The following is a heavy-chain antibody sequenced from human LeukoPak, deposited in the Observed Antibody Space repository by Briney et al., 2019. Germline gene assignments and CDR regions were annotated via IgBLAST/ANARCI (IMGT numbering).Heavy chain of an antibody. V-gene: IGHV1-18*04. CDR2: ISPYNGNT. CDR1: GYTFTSYN. CDR3: ARRVSNWFDP. J-gene: IGHJ5*02. Sequence: ASVKVSCKASGYTFTSYNIIWVRQAPGQGLEWMAWISPYNGNTNYAQNLQGRVTLTLDTSTTTAYMELRSLRSDDTAVYYCARRVSNWFDPWGQETLVTVSS.